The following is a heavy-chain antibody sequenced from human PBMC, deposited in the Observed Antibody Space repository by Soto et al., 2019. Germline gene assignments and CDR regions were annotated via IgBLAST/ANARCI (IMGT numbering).Heavy chain of an antibody. Sequence: QVQLVQSGPEVKKPGASVKGSCQASGYRFSRYGISWVRQAPGQGLERMGWISGDNGSTNYAQMAQGRVTMTIGTSTSTASMELRTLRSDDTAGYYGARDEASSIRARALDSLGQGTMVNVSS. CDR2: ISGDNGST. V-gene: IGHV1-18*01. J-gene: IGHJ3*02. CDR1: GYRFSRYG. CDR3: ARDEASSIRARALDS. D-gene: IGHD2-2*01.